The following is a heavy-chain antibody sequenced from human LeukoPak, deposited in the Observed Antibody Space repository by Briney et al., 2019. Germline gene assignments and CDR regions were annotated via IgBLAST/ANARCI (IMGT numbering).Heavy chain of an antibody. CDR1: GGTFSTHA. CDR3: AREGSTTLGAFDL. Sequence: GASVKVSCKASGGTFSTHAISWVRQAPGQGLEWMGRISPVLNIANYAQKFRGRLTITADRFTNTAYMDLSRLRSEDTATYFCAREGSTTLGAFDLWGQGTMVTVSS. J-gene: IGHJ3*01. D-gene: IGHD1-7*01. V-gene: IGHV1-69*04. CDR2: ISPVLNIA.